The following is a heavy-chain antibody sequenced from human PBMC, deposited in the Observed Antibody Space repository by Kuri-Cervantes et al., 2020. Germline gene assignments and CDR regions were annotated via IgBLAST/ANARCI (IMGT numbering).Heavy chain of an antibody. CDR3: ARKQLNYDFWSGCYLFGGGPQSANGWDV. CDR1: GYTFTSYY. V-gene: IGHV1-18*01. J-gene: IGHJ6*02. Sequence: ASVKVSCKASGYTFTSYYINWVRQAPGQGLEWMGWISAYNGNTNYAQKFQGRVTMTTDTSTSTAYMELRSLRSDDTAVYCCARKQLNYDFWSGCYLFGGGPQSANGWDVWGQGTTVTVSS. D-gene: IGHD3-3*01. CDR2: ISAYNGNT.